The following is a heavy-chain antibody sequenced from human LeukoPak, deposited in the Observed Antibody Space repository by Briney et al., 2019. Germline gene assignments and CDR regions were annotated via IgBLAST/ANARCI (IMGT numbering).Heavy chain of an antibody. V-gene: IGHV4-59*01. CDR3: ARASLWFGTSPLDY. CDR2: IYHSGSS. Sequence: PSETLSLTCTVSGGSINSYYWSWIRQPPGKGLEWIGYIYHSGSSNYNPSLKSRVTISIETSKNQFSLNLNSLTAADTAFYYCARASLWFGTSPLDYWGQGILATVSS. CDR1: GGSINSYY. J-gene: IGHJ4*02. D-gene: IGHD3-10*01.